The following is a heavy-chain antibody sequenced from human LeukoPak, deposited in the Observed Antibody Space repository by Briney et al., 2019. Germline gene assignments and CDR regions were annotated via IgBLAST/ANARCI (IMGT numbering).Heavy chain of an antibody. D-gene: IGHD3-22*01. J-gene: IGHJ4*02. Sequence: GGSLRLSCAASGFTFSSYAMTWARQAPGKGLEWVSGISGSGGSTYYTESVEGRFTISRDNSKNTLYLQMNNLRAEDTALYFCAKEKDSSSFPVGYFDYWGQGTLVTVSS. V-gene: IGHV3-23*01. CDR2: ISGSGGST. CDR1: GFTFSSYA. CDR3: AKEKDSSSFPVGYFDY.